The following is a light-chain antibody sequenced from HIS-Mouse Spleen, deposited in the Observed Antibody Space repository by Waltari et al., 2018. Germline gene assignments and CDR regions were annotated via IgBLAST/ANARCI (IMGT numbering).Light chain of an antibody. CDR2: DAS. Sequence: DIQMTQSPSSLYASVGDRVTLTCQGIQDISHYLNWYQQKPGKAPKLLIYDASNLETGVPSRFSGSGSGTDFTFTISSLQPEDIATYYCQQYDNLPLTFGGGTKVEIK. V-gene: IGKV1-33*01. J-gene: IGKJ4*01. CDR1: QDISHY. CDR3: QQYDNLPLT.